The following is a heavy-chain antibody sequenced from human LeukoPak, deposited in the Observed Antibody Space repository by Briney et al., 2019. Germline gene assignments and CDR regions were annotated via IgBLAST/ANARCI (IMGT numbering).Heavy chain of an antibody. V-gene: IGHV3-30*02. Sequence: GGSLRLSCAASGFTFSSYGMHWVRQAPGKGLEWVAFIGYDGSNKYYADSVKVRFTIARDNSKNTLDLQMNSPRAKDTDVYYGAKGQYSSSSGALAYWGQGTLVTVSS. CDR3: AKGQYSSSSGALAY. CDR2: IGYDGSNK. D-gene: IGHD6-6*01. J-gene: IGHJ1*01. CDR1: GFTFSSYG.